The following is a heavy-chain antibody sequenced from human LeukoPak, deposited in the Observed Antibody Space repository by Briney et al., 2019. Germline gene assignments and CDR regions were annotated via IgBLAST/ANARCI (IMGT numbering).Heavy chain of an antibody. J-gene: IGHJ4*02. CDR2: IKEDASKI. Sequence: GSLRLSCAASAFTFRNFWMSWVRQAPGKGLEWVADIKEDASKIYYLDSVKGRFTISRDNAKNSLYLQMNSLRAEDTAVYYCARDRGELDYFDYWGQGTLVTVSS. D-gene: IGHD1-26*01. V-gene: IGHV3-7*01. CDR1: AFTFRNFW. CDR3: ARDRGELDYFDY.